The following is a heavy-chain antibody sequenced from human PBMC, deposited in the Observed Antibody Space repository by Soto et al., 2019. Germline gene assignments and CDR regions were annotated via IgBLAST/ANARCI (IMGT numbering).Heavy chain of an antibody. D-gene: IGHD6-6*01. CDR3: AKFSATSVYDISSAPDY. V-gene: IGHV3-23*01. CDR1: GFTFSNYA. CDR2: VSGSGGST. J-gene: IGHJ4*02. Sequence: EVQLLESGGGLVQPGGSLRLFCAASGFTFSNYAMTWVRQAPGKGLEWVSAVSGSGGSTFYADSVKGRFAISRDNSKKTLDLQMNSLRAEDTAVYYCAKFSATSVYDISSAPDYWGQGTLVTVSS.